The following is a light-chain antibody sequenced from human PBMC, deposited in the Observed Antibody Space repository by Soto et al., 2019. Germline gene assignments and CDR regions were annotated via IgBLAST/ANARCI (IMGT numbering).Light chain of an antibody. V-gene: IGLV2-14*01. CDR3: SSYTTSNTRQIV. Sequence: ALTQPASVPGAPGQCLSISYTGTSSDVGGYNYVSWYQPHPGKAPKLLLYDVSNRPSGISNRFSGSKSDNTASLTISGLQPEDEADSSSSSYTTSNTRQIVFGTGTKVTVL. CDR1: SSDVGGYNY. J-gene: IGLJ1*01. CDR2: DVS.